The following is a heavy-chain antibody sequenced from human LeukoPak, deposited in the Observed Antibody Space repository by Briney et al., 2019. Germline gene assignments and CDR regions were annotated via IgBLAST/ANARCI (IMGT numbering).Heavy chain of an antibody. J-gene: IGHJ3*01. CDR2: INPNTGDT. V-gene: IGHV1-2*02. CDR1: GYPFLDYY. Sequence: ASVKVSCKASGYPFLDYYLHWVRQAPGQGLEWMGCINPNTGDTNSAQNFQGRVIMTRDTSITTAYMELSRLKSDDTALYYCASKGAGHCYDASCMGSFDLWGQGTTVAVSS. CDR3: ASKGAGHCYDASCMGSFDL. D-gene: IGHD2-15*01.